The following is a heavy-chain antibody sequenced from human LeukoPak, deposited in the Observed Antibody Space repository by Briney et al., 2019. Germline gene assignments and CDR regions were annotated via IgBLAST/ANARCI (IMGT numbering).Heavy chain of an antibody. D-gene: IGHD3-10*01. Sequence: SETLSLTCTVSGGSISSYYWSWIRQPPGKGLEWSGYIYYSGSTNYNPSLKSRVTISVDTSKNQFPLKLSSVTAADTAVYYCARGPYGSGSYYNAFDYWGQGTLVTVSS. CDR2: IYYSGST. CDR1: GGSISSYY. CDR3: ARGPYGSGSYYNAFDY. V-gene: IGHV4-59*13. J-gene: IGHJ4*02.